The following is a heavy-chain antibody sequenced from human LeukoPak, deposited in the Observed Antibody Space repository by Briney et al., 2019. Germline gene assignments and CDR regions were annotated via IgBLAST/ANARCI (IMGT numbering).Heavy chain of an antibody. CDR3: ATGHGFWSDLEGDWFDP. D-gene: IGHD3-3*01. Sequence: SVKVSCKASGGTFSSYAISWVRQAPGQGLEWMGGIIPIFGTTNYAQKFQGKVTITADESTSTAYMELSSLRSEDTAVYYCATGHGFWSDLEGDWFDPWGQGTLVTVSS. J-gene: IGHJ5*02. CDR2: IIPIFGTT. CDR1: GGTFSSYA. V-gene: IGHV1-69*01.